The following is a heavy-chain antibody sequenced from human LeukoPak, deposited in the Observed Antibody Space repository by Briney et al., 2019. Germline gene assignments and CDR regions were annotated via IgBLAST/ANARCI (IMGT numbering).Heavy chain of an antibody. D-gene: IGHD3-16*01. CDR3: ARHYGPLDF. Sequence: TASETLSLTCIVSGGSINNYYWSWIRQPPGKGLEWIGYIYYSRTTNYNPSLKSRVTISVDRSKNQFSLKLTSVTAADTAVYYCARHYGPLDFWGQGTLVTVSS. J-gene: IGHJ4*02. CDR2: IYYSRTT. V-gene: IGHV4-59*01. CDR1: GGSINNYY.